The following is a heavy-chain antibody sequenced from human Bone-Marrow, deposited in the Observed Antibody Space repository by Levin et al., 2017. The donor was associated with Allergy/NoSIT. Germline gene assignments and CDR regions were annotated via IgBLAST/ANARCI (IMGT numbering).Heavy chain of an antibody. CDR1: GGSISSGGYS. Sequence: KPSETLSLTCAVSGGSISSGGYSWSWIRQPPGKGLEWIGYTYHSGSTYYNPSLKSRVTISVDRSKNQFSLKLSSVTAADTAVYYCARGPPVGYSSSGPWFDPWGQGTLVTVSS. V-gene: IGHV4-30-2*01. D-gene: IGHD6-6*01. CDR3: ARGPPVGYSSSGPWFDP. J-gene: IGHJ5*02. CDR2: TYHSGST.